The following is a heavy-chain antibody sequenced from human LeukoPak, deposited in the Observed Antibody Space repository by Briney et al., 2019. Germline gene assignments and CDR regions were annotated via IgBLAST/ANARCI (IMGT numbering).Heavy chain of an antibody. CDR3: ARYSGYDYFFDL. Sequence: GGSLRLSCAASGFTFSSYAMHWVRQAPGKGLEYVSAISSNGGSTYYANSVKGRFTISRDNSKNTLYLQMGSLRAEDMAVYYCARYSGYDYFFDLWGQGTLVTV. V-gene: IGHV3-64*01. CDR2: ISSNGGST. CDR1: GFTFSSYA. D-gene: IGHD5-12*01. J-gene: IGHJ4*02.